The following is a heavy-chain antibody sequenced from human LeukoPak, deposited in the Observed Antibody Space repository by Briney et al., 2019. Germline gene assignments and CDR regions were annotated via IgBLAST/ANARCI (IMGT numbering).Heavy chain of an antibody. CDR1: GFTFSSYE. CDR3: ARARCSSTSCYRGYYGMDV. D-gene: IGHD2-2*01. Sequence: GGSLRLSCAASGFTFSSYEMNWVRQAPGKGLEWVSYISSSGSTIYYADSVKGRFTISRDNAKNSLYLQMNSLRVEDTAVYYCARARCSSTSCYRGYYGMDVWGQGTTVTVSS. V-gene: IGHV3-48*03. CDR2: ISSSGSTI. J-gene: IGHJ6*02.